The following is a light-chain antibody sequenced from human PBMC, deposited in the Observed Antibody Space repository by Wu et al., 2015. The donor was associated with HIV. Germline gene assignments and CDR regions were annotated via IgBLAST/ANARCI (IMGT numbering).Light chain of an antibody. CDR1: DNVDSL. J-gene: IGKJ1*01. CDR3: QQYNIFPWT. V-gene: IGKV1-5*03. CDR2: RSS. Sequence: DIQMTQTPSALSASVGDKITITCRATDNVDSLVAWYQQKPGKAPKLLIYRSSSLENGIPPRFSGSGSGTEFILTINNLQPDDFATYYCQQYNIFPWTFGPGTKVEIK.